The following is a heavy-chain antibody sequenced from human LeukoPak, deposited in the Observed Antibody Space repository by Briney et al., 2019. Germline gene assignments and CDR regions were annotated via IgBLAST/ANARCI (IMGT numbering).Heavy chain of an antibody. J-gene: IGHJ6*03. Sequence: SETLSLTCTVSGGSISSYYWNWIRQPPGKGLEWIGYIYYSGSTNYNPSLKSRVTISVDTSKNQFSLKLSSVTAADTAVYYCARVALGYYYYMDVWGKGTTVTVSS. CDR2: IYYSGST. CDR3: ARVALGYYYYMDV. V-gene: IGHV4-59*01. CDR1: GGSISSYY. D-gene: IGHD7-27*01.